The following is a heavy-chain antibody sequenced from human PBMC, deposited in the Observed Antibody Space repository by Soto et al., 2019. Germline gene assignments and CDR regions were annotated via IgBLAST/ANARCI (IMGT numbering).Heavy chain of an antibody. J-gene: IGHJ4*02. CDR2: IYPGDSDT. CDR1: GYSFTTYW. Sequence: GESLKISCKVSGYSFTTYWLGWVRQVPGKGLEWMGIIYPGDSDTRYSPSFQGQVTISADKSISAAYLQWSSLKASDTAMYFCARRRGLVGSFDYWGRGTLVTVSS. CDR3: ARRRGLVGSFDY. D-gene: IGHD3-9*01. V-gene: IGHV5-51*01.